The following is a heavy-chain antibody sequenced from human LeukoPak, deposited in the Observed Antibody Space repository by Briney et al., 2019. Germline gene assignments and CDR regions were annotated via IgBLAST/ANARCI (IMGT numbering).Heavy chain of an antibody. CDR2: IIPIFGTA. V-gene: IGHV1-69*13. D-gene: IGHD1-26*01. CDR3: AREGSYYYFDY. J-gene: IGHJ4*02. Sequence: ASVTVSCTASGGTFSSYAISWVRQAPGQGLEWMGGIIPIFGTANYAQKFQGRVTITADESTSTAYMELSSLRSEDTAVYYCAREGSYYYFDYWGQGTLVTVSS. CDR1: GGTFSSYA.